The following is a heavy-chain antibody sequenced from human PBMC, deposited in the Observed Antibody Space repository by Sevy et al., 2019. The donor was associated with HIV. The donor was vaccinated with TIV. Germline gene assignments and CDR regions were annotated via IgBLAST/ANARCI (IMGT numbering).Heavy chain of an antibody. CDR1: GFTFSSYG. CDR2: ISYDGSNK. D-gene: IGHD6-13*01. Sequence: GGSLRLSCAASGFTFSSYGMHWVRQAPGKGLEWVAVISYDGSNKYYADSVKGRFTISRDNSKNTLYLQMNSLRAEDTAMYYCAKDYDPGIAAAYYFDYWGQGTLVTVSS. V-gene: IGHV3-30*18. CDR3: AKDYDPGIAAAYYFDY. J-gene: IGHJ4*02.